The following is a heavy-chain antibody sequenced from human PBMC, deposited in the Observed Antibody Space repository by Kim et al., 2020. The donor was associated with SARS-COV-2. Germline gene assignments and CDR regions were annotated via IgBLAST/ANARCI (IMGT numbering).Heavy chain of an antibody. D-gene: IGHD2-2*03. CDR2: IHYSGRT. V-gene: IGHV4-59*01. J-gene: IGHJ4*02. CDR3: ARILDISGWPFDS. CDR1: IGSISSDY. Sequence: SETLSLTCTVSIGSISSDYWTWIRQPPGKGLEWIGYIHYSGRTRYNPSLRSRVAIFVDPSKSHFSLSLTAVTAADTAVYFCARILDISGWPFDSWGQGILVSVSS.